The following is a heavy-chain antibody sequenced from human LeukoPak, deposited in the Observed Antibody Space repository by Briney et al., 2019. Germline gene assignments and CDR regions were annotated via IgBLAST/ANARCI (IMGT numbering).Heavy chain of an antibody. CDR2: ISGSGGST. D-gene: IGHD3-22*01. V-gene: IGHV3-23*01. CDR3: ARDIYYDSSGYYGSVY. CDR1: GFTFSSYA. Sequence: SLXLSCAASGFTFSSYAMSWVRQTPGKGLEWVSAISGSGGSTYYADSVKGRFTISRDNAKNSLYLQMNSLRAEDTAVYYCARDIYYDSSGYYGSVYWGQGTLVTVSS. J-gene: IGHJ4*02.